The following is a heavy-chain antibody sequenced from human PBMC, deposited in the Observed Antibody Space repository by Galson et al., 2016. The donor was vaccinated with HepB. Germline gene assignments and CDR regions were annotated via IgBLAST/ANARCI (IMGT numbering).Heavy chain of an antibody. Sequence: SLRLSCAASGFTLNTYGVHWVRQAPGKGLEWVAVISYDETNKYYADSVKGRFTISRDSSKNTLYLQMNSLRAEDTAVYYCARDPVASSTWYYFDYWGQGTLVTVSS. CDR3: ARDPVASSTWYYFDY. V-gene: IGHV3-30*03. D-gene: IGHD4-11*01. CDR2: ISYDETNK. CDR1: GFTLNTYG. J-gene: IGHJ4*02.